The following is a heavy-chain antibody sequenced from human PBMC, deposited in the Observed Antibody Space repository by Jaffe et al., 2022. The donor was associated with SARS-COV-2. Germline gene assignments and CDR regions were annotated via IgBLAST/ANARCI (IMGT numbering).Heavy chain of an antibody. V-gene: IGHV3-30-3*01. J-gene: IGHJ4*02. Sequence: QVQLVESGGGVVQPGRSLRLSCAASRFTFSSYPMHWVRQAPGKGLQWVAFIAYDGVNKYYADSVKGRFTISRDNSKNTLYLQLNSLRGDDTAVYYCARDCSGGSCHAPDSWGQGTLVIVSS. D-gene: IGHD2-15*01. CDR3: ARDCSGGSCHAPDS. CDR2: IAYDGVNK. CDR1: RFTFSSYP.